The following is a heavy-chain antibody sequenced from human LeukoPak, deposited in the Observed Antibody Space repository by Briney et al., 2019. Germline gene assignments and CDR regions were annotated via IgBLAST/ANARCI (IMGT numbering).Heavy chain of an antibody. J-gene: IGHJ5*02. CDR3: ARRMEITIAAAGTGNWFDP. Sequence: GASVKVSCKASGYTFTSYGISWVRQAPGQGLEWMGWISAYNGNTNYAQKLQGRVTMTTDTSTSTAYMKLRSLRSDDTAVYYCARRMEITIAAAGTGNWFDPWGQGTLVTVSS. V-gene: IGHV1-18*01. CDR2: ISAYNGNT. CDR1: GYTFTSYG. D-gene: IGHD6-13*01.